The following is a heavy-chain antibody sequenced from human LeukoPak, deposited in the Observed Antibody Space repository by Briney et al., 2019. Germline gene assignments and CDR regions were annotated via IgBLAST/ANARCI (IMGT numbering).Heavy chain of an antibody. CDR1: GFTFSSYA. V-gene: IGHV3-23*01. CDR2: ISGSGGST. D-gene: IGHD2-15*01. J-gene: IGHJ4*02. CDR3: AKDPPYRRYCSGGSCRDY. Sequence: GGSLRLSCAASGFTFSSYAMSWVRQAPGKGLEWVSAISGSGGSTYYAGSVKGRFTISRDNSKNTLYLQMNSLRAEDTAVYYCAKDPPYRRYCSGGSCRDYWGQGTLATVSS.